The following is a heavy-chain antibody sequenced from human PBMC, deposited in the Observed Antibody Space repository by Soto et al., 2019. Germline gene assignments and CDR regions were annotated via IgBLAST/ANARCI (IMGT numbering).Heavy chain of an antibody. J-gene: IGHJ3*02. D-gene: IGHD3-10*01. V-gene: IGHV4-31*03. CDR3: ARDLDYYGRAFDI. Sequence: QVQLQESGPGLVKPSQTLSPTCTVSGGSISSGGYYWSWIRQHPGKGLEWIGYIYYSGSTYYNPSLKSRVTISVDTSKNQFSLKLCSVTAADTAVYYCARDLDYYGRAFDIWGQGTMVTVSS. CDR2: IYYSGST. CDR1: GGSISSGGYY.